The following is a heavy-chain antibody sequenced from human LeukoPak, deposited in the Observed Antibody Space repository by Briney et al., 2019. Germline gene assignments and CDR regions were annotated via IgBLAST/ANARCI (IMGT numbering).Heavy chain of an antibody. Sequence: SQTLSLTCTVSGGSISSGSYYWSRIRQPAGKGLEWIGRIYTSGSTNYNPSLKSRVTISVDTSKNQFSLKLSSVTAADTAVYYCARDQGQRPFDYWGQGTLVTVSS. J-gene: IGHJ4*02. CDR2: IYTSGST. V-gene: IGHV4-61*02. CDR1: GGSISSGSYY. CDR3: ARDQGQRPFDY.